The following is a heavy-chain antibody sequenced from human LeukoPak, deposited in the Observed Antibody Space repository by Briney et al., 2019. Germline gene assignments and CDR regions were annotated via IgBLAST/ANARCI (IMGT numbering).Heavy chain of an antibody. V-gene: IGHV3-23*01. J-gene: IGHJ6*02. CDR1: GFTFSSYA. CDR3: AKSVYYDSSGYYPYYYGMDV. CDR2: ISGSGGST. D-gene: IGHD3-22*01. Sequence: GGSLRLSCAASGFTFSSYAMSWVRQAPGKGLEWVSAISGSGGSTYYADSVKGRFTISRDNSKNTLYLQMNSLRAEDTAVYYCAKSVYYDSSGYYPYYYGMDVWGQGTTVTVSS.